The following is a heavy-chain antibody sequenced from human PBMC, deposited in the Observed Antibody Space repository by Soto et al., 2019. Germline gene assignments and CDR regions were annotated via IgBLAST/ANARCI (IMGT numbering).Heavy chain of an antibody. V-gene: IGHV3-30*18. D-gene: IGHD3-10*01. J-gene: IGHJ4*02. CDR2: ISYDGSNK. CDR1: GFTFSSYG. Sequence: QVQLVESGGGVVQPGRSLRLSCAASGFTFSSYGMHWVRQAPGKGLEWVAVISYDGSNKYYADSVKGRFTISRDNSKNTLYLQMNSLRAVDTAVYYCAKDTKYYGSGVRGSQFDYWGQGTLVTVSS. CDR3: AKDTKYYGSGVRGSQFDY.